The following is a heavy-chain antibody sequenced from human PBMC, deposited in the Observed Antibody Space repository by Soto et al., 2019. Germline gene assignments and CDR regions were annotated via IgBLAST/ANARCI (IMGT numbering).Heavy chain of an antibody. V-gene: IGHV4-61*03. J-gene: IGHJ4*02. Sequence: QLQESGPGLVKPSETLSLTCKVSGDSVTTGNYYWTWIRQPPGKGLEWIGFIYYSRSTNSNPSLESRAGILADKSGSHSPLNLTSVTADDTAVYYWARRAYAIYSWGRGTLVTVSS. CDR1: GDSVTTGNYY. CDR2: IYYSRST. D-gene: IGHD5-12*01. CDR3: ARRAYAIYS.